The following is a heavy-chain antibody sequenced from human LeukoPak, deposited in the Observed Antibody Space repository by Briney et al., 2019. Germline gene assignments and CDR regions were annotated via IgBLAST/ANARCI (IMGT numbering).Heavy chain of an antibody. V-gene: IGHV1-46*01. J-gene: IGHJ4*02. CDR1: GYTFTSYY. Sequence: ASVKVSCKASGYTFTSYYMHWVRQAPGQGLEWMVIINPSGGSTSYAQKFQGRVTMTRDTSTSTVYMELSSLRSEDTAVYYCARDMDYDSSGYYSYYFDYWGLGTLVTVSS. D-gene: IGHD3-22*01. CDR2: INPSGGST. CDR3: ARDMDYDSSGYYSYYFDY.